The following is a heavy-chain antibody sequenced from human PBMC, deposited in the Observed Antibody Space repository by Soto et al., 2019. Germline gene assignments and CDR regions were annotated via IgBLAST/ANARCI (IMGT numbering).Heavy chain of an antibody. D-gene: IGHD4-17*01. Sequence: QITLKESGPTLVKPTQTLTLTCTFCGFSLSTSGVGVGWIRQPPGKALEWLALIYWDDDKRYSPSLKSRLTITKDTSKNQVVLTMTNMDPVDTATYYCAHTYGDPPIFDYWGQGTLVTVSS. V-gene: IGHV2-5*02. CDR2: IYWDDDK. CDR3: AHTYGDPPIFDY. CDR1: GFSLSTSGVG. J-gene: IGHJ4*02.